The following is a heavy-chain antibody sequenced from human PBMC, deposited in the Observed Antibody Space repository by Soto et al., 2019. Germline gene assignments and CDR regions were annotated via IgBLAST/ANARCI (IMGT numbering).Heavy chain of an antibody. Sequence: SETLSLTCTVSGGSISSYYWSWIRQPPGKGLEWIGYIYYSGSTNYNPSLKSRVTISVDTSKNQFSLKLSSVTAADTAVYYCARDREEGAAGVYNWFDPWGQGTLVTVSS. CDR1: GGSISSYY. J-gene: IGHJ5*02. V-gene: IGHV4-59*01. CDR3: ARDREEGAAGVYNWFDP. D-gene: IGHD6-13*01. CDR2: IYYSGST.